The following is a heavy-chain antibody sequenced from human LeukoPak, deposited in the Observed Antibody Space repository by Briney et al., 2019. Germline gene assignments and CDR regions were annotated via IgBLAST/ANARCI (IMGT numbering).Heavy chain of an antibody. CDR1: GFTFSSYS. J-gene: IGHJ4*02. D-gene: IGHD3-9*01. CDR3: ARDFDWLIDY. Sequence: GGSLRLSCAASGFTFSSYSMTWVRQAPGKGLEWVSSISSSSSYIYYADSVKGRFTISRDNAKNSLYLQMNSLRAEDTAVYYCARDFDWLIDYWGQGTLVTVSS. CDR2: ISSSSSYI. V-gene: IGHV3-21*01.